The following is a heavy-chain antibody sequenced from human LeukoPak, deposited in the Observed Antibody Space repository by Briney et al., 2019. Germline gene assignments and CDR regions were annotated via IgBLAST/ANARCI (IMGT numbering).Heavy chain of an antibody. Sequence: ASVNVSCKASGGTFSSYAISWVRQAPGQGLEWMGGIIPIFGTANYAQKFQGRVTITADESTSTAYMELSSLRSEDTAAYYCAREGYSAEYDYWGQGTLVTVSS. V-gene: IGHV1-69*01. J-gene: IGHJ4*02. D-gene: IGHD1-26*01. CDR1: GGTFSSYA. CDR3: AREGYSAEYDY. CDR2: IIPIFGTA.